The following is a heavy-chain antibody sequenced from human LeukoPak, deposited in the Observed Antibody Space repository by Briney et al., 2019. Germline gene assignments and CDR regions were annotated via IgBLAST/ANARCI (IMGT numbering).Heavy chain of an antibody. V-gene: IGHV4-39*01. Sequence: SETLSLTCTVSGGSISSSSYYWGWIRQPPGKGLEWIGSIYYSGSTYYNPSLKSRVTISVDTSKNQFSLKLSSVTAADTAVYYCARGLGYYDSSGYYYLDAFDIWGQGTMVTVSS. CDR1: GGSISSSSYY. J-gene: IGHJ3*02. CDR3: ARGLGYYDSSGYYYLDAFDI. CDR2: IYYSGST. D-gene: IGHD3-22*01.